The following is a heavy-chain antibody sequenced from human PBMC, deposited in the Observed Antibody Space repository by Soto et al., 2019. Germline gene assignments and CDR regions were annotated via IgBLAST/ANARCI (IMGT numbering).Heavy chain of an antibody. CDR1: GLTFSSYA. CDR2: ISGSGGST. J-gene: IGHJ4*02. Sequence: GGSLRLSCAASGLTFSSYAMSWVRQAPGKGLEWVSAISGSGGSTYYADSVKGRFTISRDNSKNTLYLQMNSLRAEDTAVYYCAKGFGYSSSWYYFDYWGQGTLVTVSS. CDR3: AKGFGYSSSWYYFDY. D-gene: IGHD6-13*01. V-gene: IGHV3-23*01.